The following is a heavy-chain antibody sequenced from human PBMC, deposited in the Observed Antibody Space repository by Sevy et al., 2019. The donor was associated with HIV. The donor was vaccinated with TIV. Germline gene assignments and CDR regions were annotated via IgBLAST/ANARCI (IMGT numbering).Heavy chain of an antibody. Sequence: GGSLRLSCAASGFTFSSYAMHWVRQAPGKGLEWVAVISYDGSNKYYADSVKGLFTISRDNSKNTLYLHMNNLRPEDTAVYYCARDRYYDASGYYYYYYGMDVWGQGTTVTVSS. CDR3: ARDRYYDASGYYYYYYGMDV. D-gene: IGHD3-22*01. V-gene: IGHV3-30*14. J-gene: IGHJ6*02. CDR2: ISYDGSNK. CDR1: GFTFSSYA.